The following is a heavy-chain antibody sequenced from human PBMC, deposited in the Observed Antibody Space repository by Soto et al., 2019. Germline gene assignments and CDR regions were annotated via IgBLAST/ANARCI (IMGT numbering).Heavy chain of an antibody. J-gene: IGHJ4*02. CDR3: ARDQRRPTVVTPGIDY. D-gene: IGHD4-17*01. CDR1: GYTFTSYG. V-gene: IGHV1-18*04. Sequence: ASVKVSCKASGYTFTSYGISWVRQAPGQGLKWMGWIGAYNGNTNYAQKLQGRVTMTTDTSTSTAYMELRSLRSDDTAVYYCARDQRRPTVVTPGIDYWGQGTLVTVSS. CDR2: IGAYNGNT.